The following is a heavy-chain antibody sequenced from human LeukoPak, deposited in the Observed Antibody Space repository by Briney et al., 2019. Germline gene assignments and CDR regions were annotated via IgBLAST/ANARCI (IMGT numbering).Heavy chain of an antibody. CDR3: ARERARAGYCTNGVCSDYYYYGMDV. Sequence: PGGSLRLSCAASGFTFSSYGVHWVRQAPGKGLEWVAVIWYDGSNKYYADSVKGRFTISRDNSKDTLYLQMNSLRAEDTAVYYCARERARAGYCTNGVCSDYYYYGMDVWGQGTTVTVSS. D-gene: IGHD2-8*01. CDR1: GFTFSSYG. J-gene: IGHJ6*02. V-gene: IGHV3-33*08. CDR2: IWYDGSNK.